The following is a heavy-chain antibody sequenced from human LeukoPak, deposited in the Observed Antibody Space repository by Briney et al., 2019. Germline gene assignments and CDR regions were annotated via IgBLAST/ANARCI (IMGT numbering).Heavy chain of an antibody. CDR2: FHNSGTS. CDR3: ARDTNWFDP. Sequence: SETLSLTCTVSDDSISDYYRGWIRQPPGKGLEWIGYFHNSGTSTYNPSLKSRVTISVDTSKNQFSLKLSSVTAADTAVYYCARDTNWFDPWGQGTLVTVSS. V-gene: IGHV4-59*01. J-gene: IGHJ5*02. CDR1: DDSISDYY.